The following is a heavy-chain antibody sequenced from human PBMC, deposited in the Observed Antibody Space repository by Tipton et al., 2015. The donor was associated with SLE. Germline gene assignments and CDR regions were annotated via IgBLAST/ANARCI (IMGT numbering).Heavy chain of an antibody. CDR1: GFTFSSYA. Sequence: SLRLSCAASGFTFSSYAMHWVRQAPGKGLEWVAVISYDGSNKYYANSVKGRFTISRDNSKNTLYLQMNSLRAEDTAVYYCARDGRECLAVAEDAFDIWGQGTMVTVSS. D-gene: IGHD6-19*01. CDR2: ISYDGSNK. J-gene: IGHJ3*02. CDR3: ARDGRECLAVAEDAFDI. V-gene: IGHV3-30*04.